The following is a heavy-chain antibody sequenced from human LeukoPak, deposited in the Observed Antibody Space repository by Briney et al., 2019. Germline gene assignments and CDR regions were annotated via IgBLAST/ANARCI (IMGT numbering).Heavy chain of an antibody. J-gene: IGHJ4*02. CDR1: GGNLSNYD. D-gene: IGHD3-10*01. V-gene: IGHV1-69*05. CDR3: ASAAERELLNRPHFDH. Sequence: ASVKVFCKVSGGNLSNYDISWVRQAPGQGLEWMGGIIPVYRTAAYAQKFEGRVTITTDEFTSTGYMEMTSLRPEDTAIYYCASAAERELLNRPHFDHWGQGTLVSVSS. CDR2: IIPVYRTA.